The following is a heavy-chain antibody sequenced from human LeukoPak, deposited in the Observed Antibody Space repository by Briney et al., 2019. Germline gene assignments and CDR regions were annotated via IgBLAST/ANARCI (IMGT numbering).Heavy chain of an antibody. J-gene: IGHJ4*02. D-gene: IGHD3-22*01. CDR3: AREVDSGGYYVDY. Sequence: PGGSLRLSCAASGFTVSSNYMSWVRQAPGKGLEWVSVIYSGGTTYYADSVQGRFTISRDNSKNTLYLQMSSLRAEDTAVYYCAREVDSGGYYVDYWGQGTLVTVSS. CDR1: GFTVSSNY. CDR2: IYSGGTT. V-gene: IGHV3-53*01.